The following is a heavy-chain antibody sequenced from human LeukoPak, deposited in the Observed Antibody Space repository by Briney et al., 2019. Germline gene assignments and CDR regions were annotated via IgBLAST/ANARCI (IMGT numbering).Heavy chain of an antibody. J-gene: IGHJ4*02. V-gene: IGHV4-59*01. Sequence: SETLSLTCTVSGGSISSYYWSWIRQPPGKGLEWIGYIYYTGSTGYNPSLKSRVSISVDTSKNQFSLRLSSVTAADTAVYYCVRVNWYYFDYWGQGTLVTVSS. CDR1: GGSISSYY. CDR3: VRVNWYYFDY. CDR2: IYYTGST.